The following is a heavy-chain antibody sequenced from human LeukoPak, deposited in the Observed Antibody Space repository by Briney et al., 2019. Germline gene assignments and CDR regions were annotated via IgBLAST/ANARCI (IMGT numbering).Heavy chain of an antibody. CDR1: GFTFSSYE. V-gene: IGHV3-48*03. D-gene: IGHD6-19*01. J-gene: IGHJ4*02. Sequence: GGSLRCSCAASGFTFSSYEMNWVRQAPGMGLVWFSYITSSTTTIYYADSVKGRFTISRDNAKNLLYLQMNSLRAEDTAVYYCARSHGYVSSGRSYYFDYWGQGTLVTVSS. CDR3: ARSHGYVSSGRSYYFDY. CDR2: ITSSTTTI.